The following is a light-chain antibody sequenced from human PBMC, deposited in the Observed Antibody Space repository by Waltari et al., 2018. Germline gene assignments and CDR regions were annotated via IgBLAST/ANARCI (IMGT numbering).Light chain of an antibody. J-gene: IGKJ1*01. CDR2: AAS. CDR1: QRISHY. Sequence: DIQMTQSPSSLSASVGDRVTITCRASQRISHYLNWYQQKPLKAPKLLMFAASGLQSGVPARFSGSGDGTEFTLTINNLQPEDFATYYCQQSYSSPWTFGQGTRVEIK. V-gene: IGKV1-39*01. CDR3: QQSYSSPWT.